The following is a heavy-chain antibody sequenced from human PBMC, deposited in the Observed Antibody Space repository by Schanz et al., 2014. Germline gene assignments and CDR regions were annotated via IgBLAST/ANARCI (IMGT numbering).Heavy chain of an antibody. V-gene: IGHV3-23*01. CDR2: ITGASDHI. CDR1: GFIFGSSV. J-gene: IGHJ4*02. CDR3: AKKVPVYNPFDS. D-gene: IGHD1-1*01. Sequence: EVQLLESGGGLIQPGGSLRLSCAASGFIFGSSVMAWVRQAPGKGLEWVSGITGASDHIDYAESVKGRFTISRDNSKNTLYLQMDSLRAEDTAVYFCAKKVPVYNPFDSWGQGTLVTVSS.